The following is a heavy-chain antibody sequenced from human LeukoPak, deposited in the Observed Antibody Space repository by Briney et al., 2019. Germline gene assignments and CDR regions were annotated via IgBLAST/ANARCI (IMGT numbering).Heavy chain of an antibody. V-gene: IGHV4-39*01. CDR2: IYYSGST. Sequence: SETLSLTCTVSGGSISSNSYYWGWIRQPPGKGLEWIGSIYYSGSTYYNPSLKSRVTISVDTSKNQFSLKLSSVTAADTAVYYCARLMVVGYSYYFDYWGQGTLVTVSS. CDR3: ARLMVVGYSYYFDY. D-gene: IGHD1-26*01. J-gene: IGHJ4*02. CDR1: GGSISSNSYY.